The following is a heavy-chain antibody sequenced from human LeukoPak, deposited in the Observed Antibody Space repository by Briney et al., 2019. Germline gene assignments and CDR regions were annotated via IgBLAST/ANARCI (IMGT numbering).Heavy chain of an antibody. CDR3: ASPRGYADAFDI. CDR2: IYYSGST. D-gene: IGHD5-18*01. V-gene: IGHV4-30-4*08. CDR1: GFTVSSNY. Sequence: LRLSCAASGFTVSSNYMSWVRQPPGKGLEWIGYIYYSGSTYYNPSLKSRVTILVDTSKNQFSLKLSSVTAADTAVYYCASPRGYADAFDIWGQGTMVTVTS. J-gene: IGHJ3*02.